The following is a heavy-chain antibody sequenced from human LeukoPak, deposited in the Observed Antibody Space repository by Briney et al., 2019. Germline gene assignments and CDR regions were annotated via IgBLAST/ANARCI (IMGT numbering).Heavy chain of an antibody. J-gene: IGHJ4*02. D-gene: IGHD3-22*01. CDR1: GFTFSSYS. CDR2: ISSSSSYI. Sequence: GGSLRLSCAASGFTFSSYSMNWVCQAPGKGLEWVSSISSSSSYIYYADSVKGRFTISRDNAKNSLYLQMNSLRAEDTAVYYCAKIAITMIVSPYYFDYWGQGTLVTVSS. CDR3: AKIAITMIVSPYYFDY. V-gene: IGHV3-21*01.